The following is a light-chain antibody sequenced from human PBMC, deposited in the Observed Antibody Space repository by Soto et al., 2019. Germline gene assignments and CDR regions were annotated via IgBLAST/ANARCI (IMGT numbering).Light chain of an antibody. Sequence: QSALTQPASVSGSPGQSITISCTGTSSDVGGYNYVSWYQQHPGKAPKLMIYDVSNRPSGVSDRFSGSKYGNTASLTISGRQAADEADYYCSSYKSSSNHVVFGGGTKLTVL. V-gene: IGLV2-14*01. CDR2: DVS. CDR1: SSDVGGYNY. CDR3: SSYKSSSNHVV. J-gene: IGLJ2*01.